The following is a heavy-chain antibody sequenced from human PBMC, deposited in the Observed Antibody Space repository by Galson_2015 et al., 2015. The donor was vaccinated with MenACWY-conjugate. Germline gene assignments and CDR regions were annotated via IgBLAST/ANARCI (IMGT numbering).Heavy chain of an antibody. V-gene: IGHV3-7*03. CDR1: GFTFSSYW. J-gene: IGHJ4*02. CDR2: IKQDGREK. CDR3: ARETRGHFDY. Sequence: SLRLSCAVSGFTFSSYWMSWVRQAPGKGLEWVANIKQDGREKNYVDSVKGRFTISRDNAGNSVYLQMDSLRVEDTAVYYCARETRGHFDYWGQGTLVTFSS.